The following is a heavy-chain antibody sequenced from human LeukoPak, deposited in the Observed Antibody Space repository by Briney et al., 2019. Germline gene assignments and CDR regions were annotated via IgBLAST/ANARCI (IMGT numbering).Heavy chain of an antibody. D-gene: IGHD5-12*01. CDR3: ARGQKPIKWLRSPTTPFYYYYMDV. CDR2: TYYRSKWYN. V-gene: IGHV6-1*01. Sequence: SQTLSLTCAISGDSVSSNSAAWNWIRQSPSRGLEWLGRTYYRSKWYNDYAVSVKSRITINPDTSKNQFSLQLNSVTPEDTAVYYCARGQKPIKWLRSPTTPFYYYYMDVWGKGTTVTISS. J-gene: IGHJ6*03. CDR1: GDSVSSNSAA.